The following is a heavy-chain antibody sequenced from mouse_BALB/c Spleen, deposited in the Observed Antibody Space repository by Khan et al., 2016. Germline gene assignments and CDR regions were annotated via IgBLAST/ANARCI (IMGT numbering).Heavy chain of an antibody. CDR3: ESFDYDRGYFDY. V-gene: IGHV3-2*02. CDR1: GYSITSDYA. CDR2: ITYSGST. D-gene: IGHD2-4*01. Sequence: EVQLQESGPGLVKPSQSLSLTCTVTGYSITSDYAWNWIRQFPGNQLEWMGYITYSGSTSYNPSLKSRISITRDTSKNPFFLQLNSVTTEDTATYYCESFDYDRGYFDYWGQGTTLTVSS. J-gene: IGHJ2*01.